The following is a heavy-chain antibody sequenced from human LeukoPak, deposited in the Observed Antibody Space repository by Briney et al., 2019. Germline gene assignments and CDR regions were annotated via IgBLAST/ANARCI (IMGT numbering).Heavy chain of an antibody. V-gene: IGHV3-48*03. D-gene: IGHD6-13*01. CDR2: ISSSDNSI. Sequence: TGGSLRLSCAASGFTVISYEMNWVRQAPGKGLEWVSYISSSDNSIFYADSVKGRFTISRDNAKNSLYLQMNSLRAEDTAVYYCARALPSSYYYFDYWGQGTLVTVSS. CDR1: GFTVISYE. CDR3: ARALPSSYYYFDY. J-gene: IGHJ4*02.